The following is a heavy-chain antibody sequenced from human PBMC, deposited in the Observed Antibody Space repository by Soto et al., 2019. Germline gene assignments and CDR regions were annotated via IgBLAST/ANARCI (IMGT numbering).Heavy chain of an antibody. D-gene: IGHD6-19*01. J-gene: IGHJ4*02. CDR2: ISYDESDK. V-gene: IGHV3-30*03. CDR3: ARDLSVAGPDY. Sequence: GGSLRLSCAASGFTFRSYAMHWVRQAPGKGLEWVAVISYDESDKYYADSLKGRFTISRDNSKNTLYLQMNSLRGEDTAVYYCARDLSVAGPDYWGQGTLVTVYS. CDR1: GFTFRSYA.